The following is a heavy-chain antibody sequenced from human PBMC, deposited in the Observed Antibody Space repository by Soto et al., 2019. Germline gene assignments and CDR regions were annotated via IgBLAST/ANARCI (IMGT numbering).Heavy chain of an antibody. J-gene: IGHJ3*02. CDR2: ISWNSGSI. V-gene: IGHV3-9*01. D-gene: IGHD6-6*01. Sequence: GESLRLSCAASGFTFDDYAMHWVRQAPGKGLEWVSGISWNSGSIGYADSVKGRFTISRDNAKNSLYLQMNSLRAEDTALYYCAKSVAEYSSSSDAFDIWGQGTMVTVSS. CDR3: AKSVAEYSSSSDAFDI. CDR1: GFTFDDYA.